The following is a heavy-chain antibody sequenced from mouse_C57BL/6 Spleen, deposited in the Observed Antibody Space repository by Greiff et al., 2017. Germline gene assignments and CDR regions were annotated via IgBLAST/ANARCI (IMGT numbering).Heavy chain of an antibody. D-gene: IGHD2-3*01. V-gene: IGHV1-74*01. J-gene: IGHJ1*03. CDR3: AMAGGLYDGYFDV. CDR2: IHPSDSDT. CDR1: GYTFTSYW. Sequence: QVQLQQSGAELVKPGASVKVSCKASGYTFTSYWMHWVKQRPGQGLEWIGRIHPSDSDTNYNQKFKGKATLTVDKSSSTAYMQLSRLTSEDSAVYYCAMAGGLYDGYFDVWGTGTTVTVSS.